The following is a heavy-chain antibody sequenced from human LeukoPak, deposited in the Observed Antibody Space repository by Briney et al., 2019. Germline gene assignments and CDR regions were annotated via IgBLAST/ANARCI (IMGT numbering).Heavy chain of an antibody. D-gene: IGHD6-19*01. CDR2: ISSSSSYI. CDR1: GFTFSSYS. V-gene: IGHV3-21*01. CDR3: ASSAVAGPPFDY. Sequence: SGGSLRLSCAASGFTFSSYSMNWVRQAPGKGLEWVSSISSSSSYIYYADSVKGRFTISRDNAKNSLYLQMNSLRAEDTAVYYWASSAVAGPPFDYGGQGPLVTVS. J-gene: IGHJ4*02.